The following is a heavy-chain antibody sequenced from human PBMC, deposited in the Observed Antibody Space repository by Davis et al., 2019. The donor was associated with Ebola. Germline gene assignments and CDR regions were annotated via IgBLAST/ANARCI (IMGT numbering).Heavy chain of an antibody. CDR2: ISSSGSTI. Sequence: GESLKISCAASGFISSHNGMHWVRQAPGKGLEWVSYISSSGSTIYYADSVKGRFTISRDNAKNSLYLQMNSLRAEDTAVYYCARGERRYYPHYGMDVWGQGTTVTVSS. CDR3: ARGERRYYPHYGMDV. J-gene: IGHJ6*02. CDR1: GFISSHNG. V-gene: IGHV3-48*04. D-gene: IGHD1-26*01.